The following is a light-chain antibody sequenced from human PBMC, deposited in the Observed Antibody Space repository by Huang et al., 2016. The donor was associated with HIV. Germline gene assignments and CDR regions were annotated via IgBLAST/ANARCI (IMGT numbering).Light chain of an antibody. CDR1: QSVTIKY. V-gene: IGKV3-20*01. Sequence: EIVLTQSPGTLSLSPGESATLSCRASQSVTIKYLAWYQQKPCPSPRLLIYGASSRATGIPDRFSGSGSVTDFTLTISRLEPEDFAVYYCQQYDESPFNFGPGTKVDIK. CDR3: QQYDESPFN. J-gene: IGKJ3*01. CDR2: GAS.